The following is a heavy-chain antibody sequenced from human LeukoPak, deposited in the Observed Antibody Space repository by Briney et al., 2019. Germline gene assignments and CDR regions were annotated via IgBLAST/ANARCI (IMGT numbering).Heavy chain of an antibody. CDR3: TRLADGSGKFDL. V-gene: IGHV3-73*01. CDR2: IWSRPNSYAT. CDR1: GFTLSGSA. D-gene: IGHD3-10*01. J-gene: IGHJ5*02. Sequence: QPGGSLKLSCAASGFTLSGSAMHWVRQASGKELEWIGRIWSRPNSYATAYAASVKGRFTISRDDSINTAYLQMNSLKTEDTALYYCTRLADGSGKFDLWGQGTLVTVSS.